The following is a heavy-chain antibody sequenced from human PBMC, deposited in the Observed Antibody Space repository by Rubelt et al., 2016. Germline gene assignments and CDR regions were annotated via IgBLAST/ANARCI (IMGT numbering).Heavy chain of an antibody. CDR2: ISGSGGST. D-gene: IGHD1-26*01. J-gene: IGHJ4*02. V-gene: IGHV3-23*01. Sequence: EVHLLESGGGLVQPGGSLRLSCAASGFTFSSYAMTWVRQAPGKGLEWVSAISGSGGSTYYADSVKGRFTIPRDNSKNTVYLQMNSLRAEDTAGYYCAKYFNSGSRTFDYWGQGTLVTVSS. CDR1: GFTFSSYA. CDR3: AKYFNSGSRTFDY.